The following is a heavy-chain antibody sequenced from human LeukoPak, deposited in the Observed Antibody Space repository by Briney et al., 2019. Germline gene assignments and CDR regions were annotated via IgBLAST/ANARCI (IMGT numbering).Heavy chain of an antibody. J-gene: IGHJ4*02. CDR2: VSGSGDNT. CDR1: GFPFTSQA. V-gene: IGHV3-23*01. CDR3: ARDGSGELDY. Sequence: PGGSLRLSCAASGFPFTSQAMTWVRQAPGKGLEWVSAVSGSGDNTYYADSVKGRFTISRDNSKNTLYLQMNSLRAEDTAVYYCARDGSGELDYWGQGTLVTVSS. D-gene: IGHD3-10*01.